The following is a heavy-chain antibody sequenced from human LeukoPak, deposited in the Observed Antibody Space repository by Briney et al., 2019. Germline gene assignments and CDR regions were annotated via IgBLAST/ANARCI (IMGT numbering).Heavy chain of an antibody. V-gene: IGHV4-34*01. CDR1: TGSFRGCF. Sequence: SETLSLTCAVYTGSFRGCFWSWIRQPPGKGLEWIGEINHSGSTNYNPSLKSRVTISVDTSKNQFPLKLSSVTAADTAMYYCARVVGDSGDYFDYWGQGTLVTVSS. D-gene: IGHD3-3*01. CDR2: INHSGST. CDR3: ARVVGDSGDYFDY. J-gene: IGHJ4*02.